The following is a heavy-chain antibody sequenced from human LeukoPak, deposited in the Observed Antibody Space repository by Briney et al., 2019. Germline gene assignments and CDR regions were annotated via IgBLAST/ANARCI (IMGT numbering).Heavy chain of an antibody. CDR2: IYYSGST. CDR1: GGSISSCY. J-gene: IGHJ4*02. D-gene: IGHD5-24*01. Sequence: PSETLSLTCTVSGGSISSCYWSWIRQPPGKGLEWIGYIYYSGSTNYNPSLKSRVTISVDTSKNQFSLKLSSVTAADTAVYYCAISRDGYNYPNLFDYWGQGTLVTVSS. CDR3: AISRDGYNYPNLFDY. V-gene: IGHV4-59*08.